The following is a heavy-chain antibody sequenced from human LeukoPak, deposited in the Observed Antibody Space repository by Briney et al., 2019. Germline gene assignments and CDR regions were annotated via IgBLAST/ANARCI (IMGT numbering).Heavy chain of an antibody. CDR2: IYYSGST. CDR3: AKDPIYSVRPFDAFDI. CDR1: GDSLSSYF. D-gene: IGHD6-13*01. V-gene: IGHV4-59*01. Sequence: PETLSLTCTVSGDSLSSYFWSWIRQPPGKGLEWIGYIYYSGSTNYNPSLKSRVTISVDTSKNQFSLKLSSVTAADTAVYYCAKDPIYSVRPFDAFDIWGQGTMVTVSS. J-gene: IGHJ3*02.